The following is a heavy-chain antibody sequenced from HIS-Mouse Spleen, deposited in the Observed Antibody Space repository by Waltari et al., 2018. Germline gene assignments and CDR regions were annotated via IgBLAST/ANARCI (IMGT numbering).Heavy chain of an antibody. Sequence: QLQLQESGPGLVKPSETLSLTCPVPGGPIRLSSYSWGCIRQPPGKGLEWIGSIYYSGSTYYNPSLKSRVTISVDTSKNQFSLKLSSVTAADTAVYYCAREIPYSSSWYDWYFDLWGRGTLVTVSS. CDR2: IYYSGST. D-gene: IGHD6-13*01. J-gene: IGHJ2*01. CDR1: GGPIRLSSYS. V-gene: IGHV4-39*07. CDR3: AREIPYSSSWYDWYFDL.